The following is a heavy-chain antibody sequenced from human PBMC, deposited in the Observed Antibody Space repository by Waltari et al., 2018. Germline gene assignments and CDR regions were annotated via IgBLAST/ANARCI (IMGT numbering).Heavy chain of an antibody. V-gene: IGHV4-39*07. CDR2: IYYSGST. J-gene: IGHJ4*02. CDR3: ARGAWHIVVVIAIFDY. Sequence: QLQLQESGPGLVKPSETLSLTCTVSGGSISSSSYYWGWIRQPPGKGLEWIGSIYYSGSTYYNPSLKSLVTISVDTSKNQFSLKLSSVTAADTAVYYCARGAWHIVVVIAIFDYWGQGTLVTVSS. D-gene: IGHD2-21*01. CDR1: GGSISSSSYY.